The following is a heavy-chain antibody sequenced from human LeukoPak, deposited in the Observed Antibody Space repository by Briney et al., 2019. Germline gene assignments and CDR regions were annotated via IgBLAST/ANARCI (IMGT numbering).Heavy chain of an antibody. Sequence: GGSLRLSCAASGFTFSSYAMSWVRQAPGKGLEWVSAISGSGGSTYYADSVKGRFTISRDNSKNTLYLQMNSLRAEDTAVYYCAKDVARGEDDFWSGFLSTTNYFDYWGQGTLVTVSS. D-gene: IGHD3-3*01. CDR3: AKDVARGEDDFWSGFLSTTNYFDY. V-gene: IGHV3-23*01. CDR2: ISGSGGST. CDR1: GFTFSSYA. J-gene: IGHJ4*02.